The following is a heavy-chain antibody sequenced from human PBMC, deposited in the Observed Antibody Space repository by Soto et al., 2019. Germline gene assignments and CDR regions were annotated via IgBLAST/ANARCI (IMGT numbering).Heavy chain of an antibody. V-gene: IGHV3-23*01. CDR1: GFTFSSYA. CDR3: ARATATAGTSSWFDP. D-gene: IGHD6-13*01. CDR2: ISGSGGST. J-gene: IGHJ5*02. Sequence: WWSLRLSCSASGFTFSSYAMSWFRQAPGRGLEWVSGISGSGGSTYYTDSVKGRFTISRDNSKNTLSLQMNSLRAEDTAIYYCARATATAGTSSWFDPWGQGALVTVSS.